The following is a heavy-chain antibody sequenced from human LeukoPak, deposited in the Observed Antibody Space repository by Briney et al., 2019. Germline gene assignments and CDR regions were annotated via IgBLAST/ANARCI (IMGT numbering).Heavy chain of an antibody. Sequence: GGSLKLSCAASGFTFSDAATHWVRQASGKGREWVGHIRGKGNSYATAYAASVRGRFTISRDDSKNTAYLQMNSLKTEDTALYYCTGGSGWYSPDYWGQGALVTVSS. CDR1: GFTFSDAA. CDR3: TGGSGWYSPDY. CDR2: IRGKGNSYAT. J-gene: IGHJ4*02. D-gene: IGHD6-19*01. V-gene: IGHV3-73*01.